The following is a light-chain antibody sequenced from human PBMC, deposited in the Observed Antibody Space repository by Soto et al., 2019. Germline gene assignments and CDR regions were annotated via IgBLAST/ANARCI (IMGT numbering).Light chain of an antibody. CDR3: QQYNCYSRP. CDR2: KAS. J-gene: IGKJ1*01. Sequence: DIQMTQSPSTLSASVGDRVTITCRASQSISSWLAWYQQKPGKAPKLLIYKASSLESGVPSRFSGSGSGTEFTLTISSLQPDDFTTYYCQQYNCYSRPSGQGAKVDFK. V-gene: IGKV1-5*03. CDR1: QSISSW.